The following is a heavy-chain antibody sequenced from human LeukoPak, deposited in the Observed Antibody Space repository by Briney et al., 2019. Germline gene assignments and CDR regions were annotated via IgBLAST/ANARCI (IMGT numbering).Heavy chain of an antibody. CDR1: GGSTSSDIYY. Sequence: SQTLSLTCTVSGGSTSSDIYYWSWIRQPAGKGLEWIGRIYMSGNTNYNLSLKSRLTISVDTSKNQFSLKLSSVTAADTAVYYCAGTRRYCSGGSCYNWFDPWGQGTLVTVSS. D-gene: IGHD2-15*01. V-gene: IGHV4-61*02. CDR3: AGTRRYCSGGSCYNWFDP. CDR2: IYMSGNT. J-gene: IGHJ5*02.